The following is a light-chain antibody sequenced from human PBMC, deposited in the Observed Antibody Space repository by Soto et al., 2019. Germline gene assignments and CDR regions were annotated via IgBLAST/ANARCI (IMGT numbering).Light chain of an antibody. Sequence: EIVLTHSPGTLSLSPVERANLSFSSSQSVSSSQLAWYQQKPGQAPRLLIYGASSRATGIPDRFSGSGSGTDFTLTISRLEPEDSAVYYCQQYGSSPWTFGQGTKVDIK. CDR2: GAS. J-gene: IGKJ1*01. CDR3: QQYGSSPWT. V-gene: IGKV3-20*01. CDR1: QSVSSSQ.